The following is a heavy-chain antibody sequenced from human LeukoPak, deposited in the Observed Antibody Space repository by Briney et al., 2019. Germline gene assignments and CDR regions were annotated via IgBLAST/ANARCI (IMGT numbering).Heavy chain of an antibody. D-gene: IGHD1-26*01. V-gene: IGHV1-2*06. J-gene: IGHJ4*02. CDR3: ARDRSSGSYYGDFDY. CDR2: INPNSGGT. Sequence: ASVKVSCKASGYTFTGYYMHWVRQAPGQGLEWMGRINPNSGGTNYAQKFQGRVTMTRDTSIRTAYMELSRLRSDDTAVYYCARDRSSGSYYGDFDYWGQGTLVTVSS. CDR1: GYTFTGYY.